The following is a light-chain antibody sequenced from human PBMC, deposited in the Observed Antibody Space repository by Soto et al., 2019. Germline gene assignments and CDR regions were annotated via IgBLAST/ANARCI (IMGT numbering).Light chain of an antibody. Sequence: EIVLTQSPATLSLSPGERASLSCRASQSVTTYLAWYQQKPGQAPRLLIYDSSNRATGIPARFSGSGSGTDFTLTISSLESEDFAVYYGQQRVNRVTFGGGTKVDIK. CDR2: DSS. CDR3: QQRVNRVT. CDR1: QSVTTY. J-gene: IGKJ4*01. V-gene: IGKV3-11*01.